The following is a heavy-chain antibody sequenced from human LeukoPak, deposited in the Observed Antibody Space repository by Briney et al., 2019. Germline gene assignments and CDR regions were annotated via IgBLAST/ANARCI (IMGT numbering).Heavy chain of an antibody. V-gene: IGHV3-66*01. CDR3: ASSSIAARGIKYNWFDP. CDR2: IYSGGST. Sequence: GGSLRLSCAASGFTVSSNYMSWVRQAPGKGLEWVSVIYSGGSTYYADSVKGRFTISRDNSKNTLYLQMNSLRAEDTAVYYCASSSIAARGIKYNWFDPWGQGTLVTVSS. J-gene: IGHJ5*02. D-gene: IGHD6-6*01. CDR1: GFTVSSNY.